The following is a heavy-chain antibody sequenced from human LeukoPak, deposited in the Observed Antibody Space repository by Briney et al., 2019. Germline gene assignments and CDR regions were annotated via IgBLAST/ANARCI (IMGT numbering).Heavy chain of an antibody. CDR3: ARVDIVVPFDY. Sequence: GASVKVSCKASGYTFTSYYMHWVRQAPGQGLEWMGIINPSGGSTSYAQKFQGRVTMTRDTSISTAYMELSRLRSDDTAVYYCARVDIVVPFDYWGQGTLVTVSS. CDR2: INPSGGST. CDR1: GYTFTSYY. V-gene: IGHV1-46*01. J-gene: IGHJ4*02. D-gene: IGHD2-2*03.